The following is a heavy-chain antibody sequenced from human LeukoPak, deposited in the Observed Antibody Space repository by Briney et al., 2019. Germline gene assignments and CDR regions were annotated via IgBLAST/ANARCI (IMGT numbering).Heavy chain of an antibody. Sequence: GRSLRLSCAVSGFTFDDYAMHWVRQAPGKGLEWVSGISWNSGNIGYADSVKGRFTISRDNAKNSLYLQMNSLRAEDTAVYYCARLEDYDILTGFDYWGQGTLVTVSS. CDR2: ISWNSGNI. V-gene: IGHV3-9*01. CDR3: ARLEDYDILTGFDY. CDR1: GFTFDDYA. J-gene: IGHJ4*02. D-gene: IGHD3-9*01.